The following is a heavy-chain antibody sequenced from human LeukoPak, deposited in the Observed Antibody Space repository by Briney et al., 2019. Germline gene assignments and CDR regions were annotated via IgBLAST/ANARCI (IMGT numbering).Heavy chain of an antibody. D-gene: IGHD5-18*01. CDR1: GGSISSYY. V-gene: IGHV4-59*01. CDR3: ARAQAPVDTAMGRYYYYYMDV. CDR2: IYYSGST. Sequence: PSETLSLTCTVSGGSISSYYWSWIRQPPGKGLEWIGYIYYSGSTNYNPSLKSRVTISVDTSKNQFSLKLSSVTAADTAVYYCARAQAPVDTAMGRYYYYYMDVWGKGTTVTVSS. J-gene: IGHJ6*03.